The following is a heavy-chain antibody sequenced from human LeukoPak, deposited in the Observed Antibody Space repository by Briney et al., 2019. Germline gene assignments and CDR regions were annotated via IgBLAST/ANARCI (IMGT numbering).Heavy chain of an antibody. CDR2: ISYDGSNK. D-gene: IGHD2/OR15-2a*01. CDR3: TRRNNAFDI. J-gene: IGHJ3*02. V-gene: IGHV3-30*03. CDR1: GFTFSSYG. Sequence: GRSLRLSCAASGFTFSSYGMHWVRQAPGKGLEWVAVISYDGSNKYYADSVKGRFTISRDNSKNTLYLQMNSLRVADTAVYYCTRRNNAFDIWGHGTMVTVSS.